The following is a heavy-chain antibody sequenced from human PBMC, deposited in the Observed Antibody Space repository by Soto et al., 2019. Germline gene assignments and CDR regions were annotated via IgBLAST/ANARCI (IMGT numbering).Heavy chain of an antibody. CDR1: GFTFSSYA. V-gene: IGHV3-23*01. D-gene: IGHD3-3*01. Sequence: GGSLRLSCAASGFTFSSYAMSWVRQAPGKGLEWVSAISGSGGSTYYADSVKGRFTISRDNSKNTLYLQMNNLRAEDTAVYYCARVQFLEHNWFDPWGQGTLVTVSS. CDR3: ARVQFLEHNWFDP. CDR2: ISGSGGST. J-gene: IGHJ5*02.